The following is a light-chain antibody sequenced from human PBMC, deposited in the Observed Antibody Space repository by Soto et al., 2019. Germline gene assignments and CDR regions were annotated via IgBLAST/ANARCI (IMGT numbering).Light chain of an antibody. Sequence: DIVWTQSPDTLSLSLAERSTLSCRASQSVTNNYLAWYQQKPGQAPRLLIDGASSRATGVPDRFSVTGSGTDFTLTISRLENEDFAVFYCQQYGNSTITFGQGTKVDIK. CDR2: GAS. CDR3: QQYGNSTIT. CDR1: QSVTNNY. V-gene: IGKV3-20*01. J-gene: IGKJ1*01.